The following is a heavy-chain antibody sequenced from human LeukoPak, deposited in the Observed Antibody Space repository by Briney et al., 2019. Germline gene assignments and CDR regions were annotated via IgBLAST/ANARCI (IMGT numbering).Heavy chain of an antibody. D-gene: IGHD6-19*01. Sequence: SETLSLTCTVSGGSISNYYWSWIRQPPGKGLEWIGHIYYSGDTNYNPSLKSRVSISVDTSKNQFSLKLSSVTAADTALYYCARTVHYSSGWSPTYYFDYWGQGTLVTVSS. V-gene: IGHV4-59*01. J-gene: IGHJ4*02. CDR1: GGSISNYY. CDR3: ARTVHYSSGWSPTYYFDY. CDR2: IYYSGDT.